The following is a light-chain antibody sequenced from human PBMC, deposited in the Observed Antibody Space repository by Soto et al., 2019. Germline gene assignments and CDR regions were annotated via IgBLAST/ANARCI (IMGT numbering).Light chain of an antibody. V-gene: IGKV1-33*01. CDR2: DAS. CDR3: QHYHNLPYS. Sequence: IQVTQCPSSLSASIGAIVTTTFQASQDITNYLNWYQQKPGKAPKLLIYDASNLETGVPSRFSGSGSGTDFTFTINSLQPEDIATYYCQHYHNLPYSFGQGTKVDI. CDR1: QDITNY. J-gene: IGKJ2*03.